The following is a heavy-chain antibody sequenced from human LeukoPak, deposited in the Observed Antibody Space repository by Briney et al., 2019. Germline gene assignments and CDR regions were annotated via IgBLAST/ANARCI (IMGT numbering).Heavy chain of an antibody. CDR1: GFTFSSYS. D-gene: IGHD4-11*01. Sequence: PGGSLRLSCAASGFTFSSYSMNWVRQAPGKGLEWVSSISSSSSYIYYADSVKGRFTISRDNAKNSLYLQMNSLRAEDTAVYYCAKARPDYPNIHFDYWGQGTLVTVSS. CDR2: ISSSSSYI. V-gene: IGHV3-21*04. CDR3: AKARPDYPNIHFDY. J-gene: IGHJ4*02.